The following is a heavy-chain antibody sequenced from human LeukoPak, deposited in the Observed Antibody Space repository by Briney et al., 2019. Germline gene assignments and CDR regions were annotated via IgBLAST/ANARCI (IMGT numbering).Heavy chain of an antibody. Sequence: GGSLRLSCAASGFTFSSYSMNWVRQAPGKGLEWVSSISSSSAYIYYADSMKGRFTISRDNAKNSLYLQMNSLRAEDTAVYYCARDGKGRYSSGSDWFDPWGQGTLVTVSS. V-gene: IGHV3-21*01. CDR3: ARDGKGRYSSGSDWFDP. D-gene: IGHD6-19*01. J-gene: IGHJ5*02. CDR2: ISSSSAYI. CDR1: GFTFSSYS.